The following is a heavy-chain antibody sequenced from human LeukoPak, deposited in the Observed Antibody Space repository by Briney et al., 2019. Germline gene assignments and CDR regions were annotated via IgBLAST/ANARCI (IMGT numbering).Heavy chain of an antibody. CDR3: ARVVPWGYYDSSGYLDY. V-gene: IGHV3-21*01. D-gene: IGHD3-22*01. J-gene: IGHJ4*02. CDR2: ISSSSSYI. Sequence: KSGGSLRLSCAASGFTFSSYSMNWVRQAPGKGQEWVSSISSSSSYIYYADSVKGRFTISRDNAKNSLYLQMNSLRAEDTAVYYCARVVPWGYYDSSGYLDYWGQGTLVTVSS. CDR1: GFTFSSYS.